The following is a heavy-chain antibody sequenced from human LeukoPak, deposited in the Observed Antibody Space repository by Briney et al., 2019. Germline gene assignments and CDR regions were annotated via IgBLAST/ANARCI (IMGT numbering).Heavy chain of an antibody. CDR3: AREGYSSGWSENFDY. V-gene: IGHV5-51*01. CDR1: GYSFTSYW. CDR2: IYPGDSNT. D-gene: IGHD6-19*01. J-gene: IGHJ4*02. Sequence: GESLNISCKGSGYSFTSYWIGWVRQMPGKGLEWMGIIYPGDSNTRYSPSLQGQVTISADKSISTAYMQWSSLKASDTATYYCAREGYSSGWSENFDYWGQGTLVTVCS.